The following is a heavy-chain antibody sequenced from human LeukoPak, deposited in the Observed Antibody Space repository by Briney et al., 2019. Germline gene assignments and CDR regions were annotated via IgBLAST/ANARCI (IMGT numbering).Heavy chain of an antibody. D-gene: IGHD6-13*01. CDR1: GYTFTTYY. Sequence: ASVKVSCKTSGYTFTTYYMHWVRQAPGQGLEWMGIINPTTGVTNYAQKFQGRVTITRDTSANTAYMELSSLRSEDTAVYYCARAYSSSWYFDSWGQGTLVTVSS. J-gene: IGHJ4*02. CDR3: ARAYSSSWYFDS. V-gene: IGHV1-46*01. CDR2: INPTTGVT.